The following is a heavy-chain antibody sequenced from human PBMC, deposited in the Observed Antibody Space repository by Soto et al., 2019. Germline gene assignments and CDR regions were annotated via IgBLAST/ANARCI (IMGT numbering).Heavy chain of an antibody. CDR3: ARVTSGYRPHFEY. Sequence: SETLSLTCAVSGGSISSSNWWSWVRQPPGKGLEWIGEIYHSGSTNYNPSLKSRVTISVDTSKNQFSLKLSSVTAADTAVYYCARVTSGYRPHFEYWGQGTLVTVSS. CDR1: GGSISSSNW. V-gene: IGHV4-4*02. CDR2: IYHSGST. J-gene: IGHJ4*02. D-gene: IGHD3-3*01.